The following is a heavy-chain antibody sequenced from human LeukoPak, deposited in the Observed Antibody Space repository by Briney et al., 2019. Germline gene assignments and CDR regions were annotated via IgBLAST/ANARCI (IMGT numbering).Heavy chain of an antibody. Sequence: ASVKVSCKASGYTFTSYDIIWVRQATGQGLEWVAWMNPNSGNTGYAQKFQGRVTMTRNTSISTAYMELSSLRSEDTAVYYCARGRGPEYDTRGYWGQGTLVTVSS. CDR1: GYTFTSYD. D-gene: IGHD3-22*01. CDR3: ARGRGPEYDTRGY. V-gene: IGHV1-8*01. J-gene: IGHJ4*02. CDR2: MNPNSGNT.